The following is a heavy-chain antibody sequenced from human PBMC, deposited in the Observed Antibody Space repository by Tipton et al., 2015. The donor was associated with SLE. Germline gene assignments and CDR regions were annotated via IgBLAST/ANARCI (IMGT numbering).Heavy chain of an antibody. CDR1: GFFFSSYS. D-gene: IGHD3/OR15-3a*01. V-gene: IGHV3-21*03. J-gene: IGHJ4*01. CDR3: ATGGDGDNPWDWYFVF. Sequence: SLRLSCTTSGFFFSSYSINWVRQAPGKGLEWVSSIDSSSSYRYYTDSVKGRFTISRDNAKNNLYLQMNSLRAEDTAVYYCATGGDGDNPWDWYFVFWGPGASVTVSS. CDR2: IDSSSSYR.